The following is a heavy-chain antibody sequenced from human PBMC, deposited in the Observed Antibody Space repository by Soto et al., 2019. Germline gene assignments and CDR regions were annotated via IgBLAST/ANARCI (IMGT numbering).Heavy chain of an antibody. Sequence: GGSLRLSCAASGFTFSDYYMSRIRQAPGKGLEWVSYISSSSSTIYYADSVKGRFTISRDNAKNSLYLQMNSLRAEDTAVYYCARVLYNYGYPSFDYWGQGTLVTVSS. CDR2: ISSSSSTI. CDR1: GFTFSDYY. D-gene: IGHD5-18*01. J-gene: IGHJ4*02. V-gene: IGHV3-11*01. CDR3: ARVLYNYGYPSFDY.